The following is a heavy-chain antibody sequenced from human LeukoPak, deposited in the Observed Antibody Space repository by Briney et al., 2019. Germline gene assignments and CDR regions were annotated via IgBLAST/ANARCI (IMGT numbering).Heavy chain of an antibody. Sequence: GGSLRLACAASGFTFSSFEMNWVRQAPGKGLEWVSYITSSGSTIYYADSVRGRFTISRDNAKNSLYLQMNSLGAEDTAVYYCARAYCGDDCYNYHFDHWGQGTLVTVSS. J-gene: IGHJ4*02. CDR1: GFTFSSFE. V-gene: IGHV3-48*03. CDR2: ITSSGSTI. D-gene: IGHD2-21*02. CDR3: ARAYCGDDCYNYHFDH.